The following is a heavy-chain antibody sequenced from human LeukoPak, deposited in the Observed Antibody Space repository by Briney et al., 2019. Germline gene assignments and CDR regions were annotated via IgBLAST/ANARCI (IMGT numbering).Heavy chain of an antibody. CDR2: INEDGSEK. CDR1: GFTFSTYW. Sequence: GSLRLSCAASGFTFSTYWMSWVRQAPGKGLEWVANINEDGSEKYYVDSVKGRFTISRDNARNSLYVQMNSLRAEDTAVYYCARTSGDPFNYWGQGTLVTVSS. D-gene: IGHD4-17*01. V-gene: IGHV3-7*01. CDR3: ARTSGDPFNY. J-gene: IGHJ4*02.